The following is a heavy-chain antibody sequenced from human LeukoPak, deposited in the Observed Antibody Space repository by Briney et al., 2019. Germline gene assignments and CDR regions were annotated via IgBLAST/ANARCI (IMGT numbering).Heavy chain of an antibody. CDR3: ARASHLVRGPTLRRAFCGGFDI. CDR1: GFTFNTYC. Sequence: GGSLRLSCTASGFTFNTYCMSWVRQAPGRGPEWVANIDEDGNEEYYADSVKGRFTVSRDNTKNSLSLHMNSLRAEDTAVYYCARASHLVRGPTLRRAFCGGFDIWGQGTMVTVSS. D-gene: IGHD3-10*01. J-gene: IGHJ3*02. V-gene: IGHV3-7*01. CDR2: IDEDGNEE.